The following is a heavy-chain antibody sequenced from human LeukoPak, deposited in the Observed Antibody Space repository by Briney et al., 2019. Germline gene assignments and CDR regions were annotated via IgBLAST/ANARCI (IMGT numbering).Heavy chain of an antibody. CDR1: GFTFTNAW. D-gene: IGHD4-11*01. V-gene: IGHV3-23*01. J-gene: IGHJ4*02. CDR2: TVGGGDGT. Sequence: GGSLRLSCAASGFTFTNAWMNWVRQAPGKGLEWVAVTVGGGDGTYYADSVKGRFTISRDNSNNTLYLQMNSLRAEDTAVYYCAKLTTSWGQGTPVTVSS. CDR3: AKLTTS.